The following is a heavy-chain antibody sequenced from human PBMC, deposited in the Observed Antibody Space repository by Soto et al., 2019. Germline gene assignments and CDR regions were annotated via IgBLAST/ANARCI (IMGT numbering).Heavy chain of an antibody. D-gene: IGHD3-22*01. Sequence: VQLQESGPGLVKPSGTLSLTCTVSGGSISTTHWWSWVRQSPGKGLEWIGEILHIGSTNYNPSLKSRVTISIDKSKNQFSLRLSSVTAADTDVYYCASGFDSDGLYNGGHPWGQGTWVSVSS. J-gene: IGHJ5*02. CDR1: GGSISTTHW. CDR3: ASGFDSDGLYNGGHP. V-gene: IGHV4-4*02. CDR2: ILHIGST.